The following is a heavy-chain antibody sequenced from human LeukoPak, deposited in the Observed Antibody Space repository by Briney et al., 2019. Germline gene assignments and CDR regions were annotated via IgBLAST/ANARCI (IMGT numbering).Heavy chain of an antibody. Sequence: GGSLRLSCAASGFTFDDYAMHWARQAPGKGLEWVSGFSWNSGSIGYADSVKGRFPISRDHAKNSLSEQMKSLRDEHTAMCYCAKDGPFGSNWGQGTLVTVFS. V-gene: IGHV3-9*01. CDR2: FSWNSGSI. D-gene: IGHD3-16*01. J-gene: IGHJ4*02. CDR3: AKDGPFGSN. CDR1: GFTFDDYA.